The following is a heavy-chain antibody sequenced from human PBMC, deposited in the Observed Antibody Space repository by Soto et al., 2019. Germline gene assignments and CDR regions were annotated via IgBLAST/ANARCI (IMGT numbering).Heavy chain of an antibody. J-gene: IGHJ4*02. V-gene: IGHV1-18*01. D-gene: IGHD3-16*01. CDR2: ISAYNGNT. CDR1: GYTFNHYG. CDR3: ASDFGDDLIVPGAVFHY. Sequence: ASVKVSCKASGYTFNHYGVTWVRQAPGQGLEWMGWISAYNGNTNYAQKFQGGVTMTTDTSTNTASLELRSLGSDDTALYYCASDFGDDLIVPGAVFHYWGEGAVVT.